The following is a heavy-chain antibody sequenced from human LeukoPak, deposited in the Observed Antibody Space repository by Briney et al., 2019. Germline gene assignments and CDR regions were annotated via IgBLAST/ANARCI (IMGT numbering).Heavy chain of an antibody. J-gene: IGHJ4*02. D-gene: IGHD6-19*01. CDR3: AREGRSGWKPEFDY. Sequence: ASVKVSCKASGYTFTSYAMHWVRQAPGQRLEWMGWINAGNGNTKYSQKFQGGVTITRDTSASTAYMELSSLRSEDTAVYYCAREGRSGWKPEFDYWGQGTLVTVSS. CDR2: INAGNGNT. CDR1: GYTFTSYA. V-gene: IGHV1-3*01.